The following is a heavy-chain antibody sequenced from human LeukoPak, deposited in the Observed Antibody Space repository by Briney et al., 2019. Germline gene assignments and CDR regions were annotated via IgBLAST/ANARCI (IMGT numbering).Heavy chain of an antibody. CDR1: GYTLTELS. V-gene: IGHV1-24*01. D-gene: IGHD4-17*01. CDR3: ATWREYGDYDPYFDY. J-gene: IGHJ4*02. CDR2: FAPEHAET. Sequence: ASVKVSCKVSGYTLTELSMHWVRQAPGKGLEWLGGFAPEHAETIYAQEFQGRVTMTEDTSADIAYMELSSLRSEDTAMYYCATWREYGDYDPYFDYWGQGTLVTVSS.